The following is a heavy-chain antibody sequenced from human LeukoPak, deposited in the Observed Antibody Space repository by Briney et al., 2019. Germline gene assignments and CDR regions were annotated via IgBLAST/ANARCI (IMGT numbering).Heavy chain of an antibody. Sequence: ASVTISCKTSGYTLSDYYMHWVRQAPGQGLEWMGWIRGDTGDTDSPKKFQGRVTMTRDTSTNTAYLELSRPRYDETAIYFCARVRGNSCDYWGQGTLVTVS. D-gene: IGHD6-13*01. V-gene: IGHV1-2*02. CDR3: ARVRGNSCDY. CDR2: IRGDTGDT. J-gene: IGHJ4*02. CDR1: GYTLSDYY.